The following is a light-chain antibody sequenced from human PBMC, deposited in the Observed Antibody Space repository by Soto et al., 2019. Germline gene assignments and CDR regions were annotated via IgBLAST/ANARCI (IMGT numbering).Light chain of an antibody. CDR2: GAS. CDR3: QQYGSSPYT. J-gene: IGKJ2*01. CDR1: QSVSSSY. Sequence: ELVLTQSPGTLSLSPGERATLSCRASQSVSSSYLAWYQQKPGQAPRLLIYGASSRATGIPDRFSGSGSGTDFTLTISRLEPEDFAVYYCQQYGSSPYTFGQGTKREIK. V-gene: IGKV3-20*01.